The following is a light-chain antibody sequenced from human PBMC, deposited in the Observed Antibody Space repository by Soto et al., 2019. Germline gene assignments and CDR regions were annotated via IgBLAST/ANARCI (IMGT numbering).Light chain of an antibody. CDR2: TNN. J-gene: IGLJ3*02. CDR1: SSSIGSNT. V-gene: IGLV1-44*01. Sequence: QSVLTQPPSASGTPGQRVTISCSGSSSSIGSNTVDWYHQLPGTAPKLLIYTNNQRPSGVPDRFSGSKSGTSASLAISGLQSEDEADYYCATWDDSLNGPVFGGGTKVTVL. CDR3: ATWDDSLNGPV.